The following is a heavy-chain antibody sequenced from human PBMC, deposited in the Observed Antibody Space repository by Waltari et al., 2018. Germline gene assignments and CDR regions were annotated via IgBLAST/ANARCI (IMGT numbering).Heavy chain of an antibody. CDR3: AAVRRLRFLEWLSFDP. J-gene: IGHJ5*02. D-gene: IGHD3-3*01. CDR1: GYTLTELS. V-gene: IGHV1-24*01. CDR2: FDPEDGET. Sequence: QVQLVQSGAEVKKPGASVKVSCKVSGYTLTELSMHWVRQAPGKGLEWMGGFDPEDGETIYAQKCQGRVTMTEDTSTDTAYMELSSLRSEDTAVYYCAAVRRLRFLEWLSFDPWGQGTLVTVSS.